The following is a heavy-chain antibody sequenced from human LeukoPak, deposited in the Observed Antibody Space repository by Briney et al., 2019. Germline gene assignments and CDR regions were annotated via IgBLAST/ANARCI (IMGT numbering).Heavy chain of an antibody. CDR1: GYTFSSYG. J-gene: IGHJ4*02. Sequence: PGGSLRLSCAASGYTFSSYGMSWVRQAPGKGLEWVSGISASGGSTYYADSVKGRSTISRDNSKNTLYLQMNSLRAEDTAVYYCAKDLSPSAMIVVVTYSGFDYWGQGTLVTVSS. CDR2: ISASGGST. D-gene: IGHD3-22*01. V-gene: IGHV3-23*01. CDR3: AKDLSPSAMIVVVTYSGFDY.